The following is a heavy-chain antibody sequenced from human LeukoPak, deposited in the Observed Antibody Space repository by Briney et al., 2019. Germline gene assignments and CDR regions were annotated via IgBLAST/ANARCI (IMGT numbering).Heavy chain of an antibody. CDR1: GFTFSDYY. D-gene: IGHD6-19*01. CDR3: ARDRGAVTDVFDY. Sequence: PGGSLRLSCVASGFTFSDYYMSWIRQAPGKGLEWVSYIRSSGTTIHYADSVKGRFTISRDNAKNSLYLQMDSLRDEDTAVYYCARDRGAVTDVFDYWGQGTLVTVSS. J-gene: IGHJ4*02. V-gene: IGHV3-11*04. CDR2: IRSSGTTI.